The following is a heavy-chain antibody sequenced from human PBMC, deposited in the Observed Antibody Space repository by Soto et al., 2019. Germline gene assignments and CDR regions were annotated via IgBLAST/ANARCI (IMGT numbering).Heavy chain of an antibody. V-gene: IGHV4-34*01. D-gene: IGHD6-6*01. CDR3: ARAPKVSGSSQTRPDF. CDR2: ITQSGNT. Sequence: SETLSLTCSIYSGSFSCYYCSWIRQPPGKGLEWIGEITQSGNTNYSPSLKSRVSISIDTSKKQSSLHLASVSAADTAVYYCARAPKVSGSSQTRPDFWGQGTLVTVSS. CDR1: SGSFSCYY. J-gene: IGHJ4*02.